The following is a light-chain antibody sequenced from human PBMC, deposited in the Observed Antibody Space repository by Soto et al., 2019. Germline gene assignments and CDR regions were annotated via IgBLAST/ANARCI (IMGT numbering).Light chain of an antibody. V-gene: IGLV1-51*01. CDR1: SSNIGNNY. CDR3: GPWDSSLSAVV. J-gene: IGLJ2*01. CDR2: DSN. Sequence: QSVLTQPPSVSAAPGQKVTISCSGSSSNIGNNYVSWYQQLPGTAPKLLIYDSNNRPSGIPDRFSGSKSGTSATLGITGLQTGDEADYYCGPWDSSLSAVVFGGGTKLTVL.